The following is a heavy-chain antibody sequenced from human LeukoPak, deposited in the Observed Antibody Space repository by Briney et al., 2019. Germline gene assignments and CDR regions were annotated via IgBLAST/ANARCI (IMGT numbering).Heavy chain of an antibody. J-gene: IGHJ3*02. CDR3: ARSGRGGAFDI. CDR1: GFTISSNW. D-gene: IGHD1-26*01. CDR2: IYSDGSRT. V-gene: IGHV3-74*01. Sequence: GGSLRLSCAGSGFTISSNWMHWVRQGPGKVLVWLSRIYSDGSRTNYADSVKGRFTISGDNAKNTLYLQMNSLRAEDTAVYYCARSGRGGAFDIWGQGTMVTVSS.